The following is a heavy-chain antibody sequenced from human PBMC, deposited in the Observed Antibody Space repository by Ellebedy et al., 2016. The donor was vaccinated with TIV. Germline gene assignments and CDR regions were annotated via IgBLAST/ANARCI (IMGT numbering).Heavy chain of an antibody. V-gene: IGHV3-53*01. D-gene: IGHD1-26*01. CDR1: GFTFSSYS. J-gene: IGHJ4*02. CDR2: LYSGGNT. CDR3: ARDRGNYARYFDY. Sequence: GESLKISCAASGFTFSSYSMNWVRQAPGKGLEWVSALYSGGNTYYADSVKGRFTISRDNSKNTLYLQMNSLRVEDTAVYYCARDRGNYARYFDYWGQGTLVTVSS.